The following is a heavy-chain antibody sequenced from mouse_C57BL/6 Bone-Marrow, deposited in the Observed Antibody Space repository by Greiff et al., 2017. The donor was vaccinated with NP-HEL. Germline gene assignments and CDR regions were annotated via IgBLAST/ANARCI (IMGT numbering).Heavy chain of an antibody. CDR1: GFTFSDYY. D-gene: IGHD2-4*01. CDR3: ARGAYDYFYAMDY. J-gene: IGHJ4*01. V-gene: IGHV5-16*01. Sequence: EVKLMESEGGLVQPGSSMKLSCTASGFTFSDYYMAWVRQVPEKGLEWVANINYDGSSTYYLDSLKSRFIFSRANAKNILYLQMSSLKSEDTATYYCARGAYDYFYAMDYWGQGTSVTVSS. CDR2: INYDGSST.